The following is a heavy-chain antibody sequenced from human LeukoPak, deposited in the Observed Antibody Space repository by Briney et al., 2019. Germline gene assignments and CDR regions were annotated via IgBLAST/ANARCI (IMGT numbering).Heavy chain of an antibody. Sequence: GGSLRLSCAASGFTFSSYEMNWVRQAPGKGLEWVSYISGRGSRIYYADSVKGRFTISRDNAKNSLYLQMNSLRAEDTAVYYCAKDQVGQQLVYYYYGMDVWGQGTTVTVSS. V-gene: IGHV3-48*03. CDR3: AKDQVGQQLVYYYYGMDV. CDR1: GFTFSSYE. CDR2: ISGRGSRI. J-gene: IGHJ6*02. D-gene: IGHD6-13*01.